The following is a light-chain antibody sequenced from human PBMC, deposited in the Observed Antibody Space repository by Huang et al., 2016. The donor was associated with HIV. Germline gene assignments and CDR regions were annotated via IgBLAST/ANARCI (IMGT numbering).Light chain of an antibody. CDR3: QQRSSWPPFT. V-gene: IGKV3-11*01. CDR2: DAS. Sequence: EIVLTQSPATLSLSPGERATLSCRAGQRISNYLAWYQQRPGQAPRLLIYDASNRATGIPARFSGSGSGTDFTLTISGLEPEDFAVYYCQQRSSWPPFTFGPGTKVDI. CDR1: QRISNY. J-gene: IGKJ3*01.